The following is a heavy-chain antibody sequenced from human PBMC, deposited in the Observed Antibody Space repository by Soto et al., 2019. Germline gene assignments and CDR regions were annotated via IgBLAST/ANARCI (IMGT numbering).Heavy chain of an antibody. CDR3: AREWLHYNWFDP. V-gene: IGHV1-18*01. Sequence: ASVKVSCKASGYTFTSCGISWVRQAPGQGLEWMGWISAYNGNTNYAQKLQGRVTMTTDTSTSTAYMELRSLRSDDTAVYYCAREWLHYNWFDPWGQGTLVTVSS. D-gene: IGHD5-12*01. J-gene: IGHJ5*02. CDR1: GYTFTSCG. CDR2: ISAYNGNT.